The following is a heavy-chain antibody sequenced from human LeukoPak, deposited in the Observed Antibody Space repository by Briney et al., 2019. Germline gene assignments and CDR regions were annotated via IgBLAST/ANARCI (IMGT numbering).Heavy chain of an antibody. CDR2: ISDSGNT. D-gene: IGHD1-26*01. CDR1: GGSISNYY. Sequence: SETLSLTCTVSGGSISNYYWSWIRQPPGKGLEWIGHISDSGNTNYNSSLRSRLTISVDTSNNQFSLRLSSVTAADTAMYYCARDSYTGSHFEDTFDIWGQGTMATVSS. J-gene: IGHJ3*02. V-gene: IGHV4-59*01. CDR3: ARDSYTGSHFEDTFDI.